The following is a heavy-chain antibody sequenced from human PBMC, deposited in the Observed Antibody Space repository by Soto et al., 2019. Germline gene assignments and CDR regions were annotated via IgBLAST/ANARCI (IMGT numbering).Heavy chain of an antibody. D-gene: IGHD2-15*01. V-gene: IGHV4-34*01. CDR1: GGSFSGYY. J-gene: IGHJ1*01. CDR3: ARGFGARYCSGGSCYPNAEYFQH. CDR2: INHSGST. Sequence: QVQLQPWGAGLLKPSETLSLTCAVYGGSFSGYYWSWIRQPPGKGLEWIGEINHSGSTNYNPSLKSRVTISVDTSKNQFSLKLSSVTAADTAVYYCARGFGARYCSGGSCYPNAEYFQHWGQGTLVTVSS.